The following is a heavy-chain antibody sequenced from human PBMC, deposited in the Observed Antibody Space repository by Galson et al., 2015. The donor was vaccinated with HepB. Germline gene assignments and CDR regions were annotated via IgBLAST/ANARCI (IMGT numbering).Heavy chain of an antibody. CDR3: VRDFRGSYDMDV. V-gene: IGHV6-1*01. D-gene: IGHD1-26*01. CDR2: TYYRSKWYN. Sequence: CAISGDSVSSNSVAWNWIRQSPSRGLEWLGRTYYRSKWYNDYALSVKSRISINPDTSKNQFSLQLDSVTPEDTAVYYCVRDFRGSYDMDVWGQGTTVTVSS. CDR1: GDSVSSNSVA. J-gene: IGHJ6*02.